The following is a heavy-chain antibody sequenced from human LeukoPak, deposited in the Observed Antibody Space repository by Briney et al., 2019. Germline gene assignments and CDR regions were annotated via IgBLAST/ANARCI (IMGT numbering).Heavy chain of an antibody. CDR1: QFTFSSYG. CDR3: ARGEAYCGGDCYSPGAFDI. D-gene: IGHD2-21*02. Sequence: GGSLRLSCATSQFTFSSYGMHWVRQAPGKGLEWVAFIRYDGNNKYYADSVKGRFTISRDNAKNSLYLQMNSLRAEDTAVYYCARGEAYCGGDCYSPGAFDIWGQGTMVTVSS. V-gene: IGHV3-30*02. CDR2: IRYDGNNK. J-gene: IGHJ3*02.